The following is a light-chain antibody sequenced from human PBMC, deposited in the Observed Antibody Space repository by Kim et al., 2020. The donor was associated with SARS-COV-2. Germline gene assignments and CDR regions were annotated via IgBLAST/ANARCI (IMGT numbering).Light chain of an antibody. J-gene: IGKJ1*01. Sequence: SVSPGETATLSCRASQSVSTNLAWYQQKPGQAPRLLIYGASTRATGVPARFRTSRSGTEFTLTISSLESEDFAVYYCQQYNSWWTFGQGTKVDIK. CDR3: QQYNSWWT. CDR2: GAS. CDR1: QSVSTN. V-gene: IGKV3D-15*01.